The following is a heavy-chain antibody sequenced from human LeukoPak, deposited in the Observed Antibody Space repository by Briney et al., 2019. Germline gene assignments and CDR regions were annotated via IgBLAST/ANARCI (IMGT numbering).Heavy chain of an antibody. Sequence: SETLSLTCAVYGGXFSGHYCSWIRQPPGKGLEWIGEINHSGSTNYNPSLKSRVTISVDTSKNQFSLKLGSVTAADTAVYYCARGHDSSGWYFDYWGQGTLVTVSS. CDR2: INHSGST. V-gene: IGHV4-34*01. CDR1: GGXFSGHY. D-gene: IGHD6-19*01. CDR3: ARGHDSSGWYFDY. J-gene: IGHJ4*02.